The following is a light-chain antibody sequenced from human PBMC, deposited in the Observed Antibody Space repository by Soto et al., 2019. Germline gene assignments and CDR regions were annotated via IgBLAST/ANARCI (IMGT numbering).Light chain of an antibody. CDR1: QSVLYSSNNENS. J-gene: IGKJ1*01. CDR2: WAS. CDR3: QQYYSVPPT. V-gene: IGKV4-1*01. Sequence: DIVMTQSPDSLAVSLGERATINCKSSQSVLYSSNNENSLAWYQQKPGQPPKLLIYWASTRESGVPDRFSGGGSGTDFTLTISSLQAEDVAVYYCQQYYSVPPTFGHGTKVEI.